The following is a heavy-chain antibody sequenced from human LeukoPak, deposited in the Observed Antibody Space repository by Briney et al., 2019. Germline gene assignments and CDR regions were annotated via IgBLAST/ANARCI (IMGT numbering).Heavy chain of an antibody. D-gene: IGHD5-18*01. CDR1: GGSFSGYY. CDR2: INHSGST. V-gene: IGHV4-34*01. J-gene: IGHJ4*02. Sequence: KPSETLSLTCAVYGGSFSGYYWSWIRQPPGKGLEWIGEINHSGSTNYNPSLKSRVTISVDTPKNQFSLKLSSVTAADTAVYYCARNQWGYSYAFDYWGQGTLVTVSS. CDR3: ARNQWGYSYAFDY.